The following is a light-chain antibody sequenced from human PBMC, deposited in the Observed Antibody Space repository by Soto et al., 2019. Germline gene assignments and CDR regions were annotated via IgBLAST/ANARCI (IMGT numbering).Light chain of an antibody. CDR1: QSISSSY. Sequence: EIVMTQSPATLSLSPGERATLSCRAIQSISSSYLSWYQEKPGQAPRLLIYDASNRATGIPARFSGSGSGTEFTLTISNLQPDDFATYFCQQYNSFSLITFGQGTRLEIK. CDR2: DAS. V-gene: IGKV3D-7*01. CDR3: QQYNSFSLIT. J-gene: IGKJ5*01.